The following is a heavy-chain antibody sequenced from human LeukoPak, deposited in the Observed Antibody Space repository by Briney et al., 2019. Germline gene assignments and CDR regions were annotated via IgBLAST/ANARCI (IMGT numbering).Heavy chain of an antibody. Sequence: PSETLSLTCTVSGGSISSSSYYWGWIRQPPGKGLEWIGSIYYSGSTYYNPSLKSRVTISVDTSKNQFSLKLSSVTAADTAVYYCARVFRSNYEQFDYWGQGTLVTVSS. J-gene: IGHJ4*02. V-gene: IGHV4-39*07. CDR1: GGSISSSSYY. CDR2: IYYSGST. CDR3: ARVFRSNYEQFDY. D-gene: IGHD4-11*01.